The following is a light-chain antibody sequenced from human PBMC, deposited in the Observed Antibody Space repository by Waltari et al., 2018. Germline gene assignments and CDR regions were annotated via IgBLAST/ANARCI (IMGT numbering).Light chain of an antibody. Sequence: EVVMTQSPLSLPVTLGQPASISCRSSQSLVYSDGNTYLSWFQQRPGQSPGRLIYRVSNRDSVVPDRFSGSGSGTDFTLKISWVEAEDVGVYYCMQGTHWPYTFGQGTKLEIK. CDR2: RVS. J-gene: IGKJ2*01. V-gene: IGKV2-30*01. CDR1: QSLVYSDGNTY. CDR3: MQGTHWPYT.